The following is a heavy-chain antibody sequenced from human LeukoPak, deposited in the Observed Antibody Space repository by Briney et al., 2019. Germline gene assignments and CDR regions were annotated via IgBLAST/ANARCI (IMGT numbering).Heavy chain of an antibody. D-gene: IGHD6-6*01. V-gene: IGHV7-4-1*02. J-gene: IGHJ3*02. CDR1: GYTFTSHA. Sequence: ASVKVACKASGYTFTSHAINWVRQAPGQGLEWMGWINTNSGNPTYVQGFTGRFAFSLATSVSTTYLQISSLKAEDTAVYYCARAPEYLRGALDIWGQGTLVTVSS. CDR3: ARAPEYLRGALDI. CDR2: INTNSGNP.